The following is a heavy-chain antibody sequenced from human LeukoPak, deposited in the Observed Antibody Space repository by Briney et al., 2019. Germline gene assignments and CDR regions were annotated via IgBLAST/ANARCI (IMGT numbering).Heavy chain of an antibody. CDR1: GYSFTSYW. CDR2: IYPGDSDT. D-gene: IGHD3-22*01. CDR3: ARTTYYYDSSGYYEFDY. J-gene: IGHJ4*02. V-gene: IGHV5-51*01. Sequence: GEYLKISCKGSGYSFTSYWIGWVRQMPGKGLEWMGIIYPGDSDTRYSPSFQGQVTISADKSISTAYLQWSSLKASDTAMYYCARTTYYYDSSGYYEFDYWGQGTLVTVSS.